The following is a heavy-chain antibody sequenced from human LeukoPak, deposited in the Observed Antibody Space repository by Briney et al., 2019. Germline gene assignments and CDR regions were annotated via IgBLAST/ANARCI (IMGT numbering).Heavy chain of an antibody. CDR3: ARVEGTNYYDSSGYAFDI. V-gene: IGHV4-59*08. D-gene: IGHD3-22*01. CDR1: GGSISSCY. CDR2: IYYSGST. Sequence: TPSETLSLTWTVSGGSISSCYWSWIRQPPGKGLEWIGYIYYSGSTNYNPSLKSRVTISVDTSKNQFSLKLSSVTAADTAVYYCARVEGTNYYDSSGYAFDIWGQGTTVTVSS. J-gene: IGHJ3*02.